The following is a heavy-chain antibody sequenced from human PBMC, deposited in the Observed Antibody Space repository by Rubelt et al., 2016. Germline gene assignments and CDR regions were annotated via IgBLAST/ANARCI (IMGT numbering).Heavy chain of an antibody. J-gene: IGHJ4*02. V-gene: IGHV4-4*09. CDR2: IHSSGSN. CDR3: ARFGVSPDYPVDF. D-gene: IGHD3-3*01. Sequence: QLQLQESGPGLVKPSETLSLTCTVSGGSISAYYWGWVRQPPGKGLEWIAYIHSSGSNNASPSLKSRVTISMDTPKNQFSLKPSSVTSTDTAVYYCARFGVSPDYPVDFWGQGTLVSASS. CDR1: GGSISAYY.